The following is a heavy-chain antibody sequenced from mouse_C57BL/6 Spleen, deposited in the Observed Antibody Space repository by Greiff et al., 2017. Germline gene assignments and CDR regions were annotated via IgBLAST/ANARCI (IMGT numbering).Heavy chain of an antibody. CDR3: ARMTAQGYYFDY. D-gene: IGHD3-2*02. CDR2: IYPRSGNT. J-gene: IGHJ2*01. V-gene: IGHV1-81*01. CDR1: GYTFTSYG. Sequence: VQGVESGAELARPGASVKLSCKASGYTFTSYGISWVKQRTGQGLEWIGEIYPRSGNTYYNEKFKGKATLTADKSSSTAYMELRSLTSEDSAVYFCARMTAQGYYFDYWGQGTTLTVSS.